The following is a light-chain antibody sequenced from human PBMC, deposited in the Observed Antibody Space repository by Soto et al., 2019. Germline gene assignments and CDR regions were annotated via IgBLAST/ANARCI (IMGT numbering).Light chain of an antibody. J-gene: IGKJ2*01. V-gene: IGKV3-15*01. CDR1: QSVSSN. Sequence: EIVMTQSPATLSVSPGERATLSCRASQSVSSNLAWYQQKPGQAPRLLIYGASTRATGIPARFSGSGSGTEFTLTISSLQSEEFAVYYCQQYYNWPQYTFGQGTKLEIK. CDR2: GAS. CDR3: QQYYNWPQYT.